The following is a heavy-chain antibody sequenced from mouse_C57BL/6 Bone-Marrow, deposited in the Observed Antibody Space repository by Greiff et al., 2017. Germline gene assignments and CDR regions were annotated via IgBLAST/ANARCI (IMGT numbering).Heavy chain of an antibody. D-gene: IGHD1-1*01. J-gene: IGHJ1*03. CDR3: ARGLYYGSNYWYFDV. V-gene: IGHV1-81*01. CDR1: GYTFTSYG. Sequence: LVESGAELARPGASVKLSCKASGYTFTSYGISWVKQRTGQGLEWIGEIYPRSGNTYYNEKFKGKATLTADKSSSTAYMELRSLTSEDSAVYFCARGLYYGSNYWYFDVWGTGTTVTVSS. CDR2: IYPRSGNT.